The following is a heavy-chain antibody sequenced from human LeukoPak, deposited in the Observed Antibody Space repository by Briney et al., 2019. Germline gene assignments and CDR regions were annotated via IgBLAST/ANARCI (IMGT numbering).Heavy chain of an antibody. D-gene: IGHD6-19*01. CDR3: ARDHSSDENAFDI. Sequence: SGGSLRLSCAASGFTFSSYWMSWVRQAPGKGLEWVANIKQDGSEKYYVDSVKGRFTISRDNAKNSLYLQMNSLRAEDTAVYYCARDHSSDENAFDIWGQGTMVTVSS. CDR1: GFTFSSYW. J-gene: IGHJ3*02. V-gene: IGHV3-7*01. CDR2: IKQDGSEK.